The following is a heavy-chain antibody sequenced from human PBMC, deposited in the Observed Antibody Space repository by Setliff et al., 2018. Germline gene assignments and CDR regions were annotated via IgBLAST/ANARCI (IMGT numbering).Heavy chain of an antibody. J-gene: IGHJ6*02. D-gene: IGHD5-18*01. Sequence: PSETLSLTCTVSGGSISPYFWSWIRQPPGKGLEWIGYIYHNGNTNFNPSLKTRLTMSVDTSKNQFALNLRSVTAAQTAVYYCVRDRTAYSYGLDVWGQGTTVTSP. CDR1: GGSISPYF. CDR3: VRDRTAYSYGLDV. V-gene: IGHV4-59*01. CDR2: IYHNGNT.